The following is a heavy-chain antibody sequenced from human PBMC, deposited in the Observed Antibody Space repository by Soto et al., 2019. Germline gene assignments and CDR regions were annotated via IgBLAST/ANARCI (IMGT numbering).Heavy chain of an antibody. J-gene: IGHJ4*02. CDR3: ARDAEGHSYGFNYFDY. CDR1: GFTFSSYA. Sequence: GGSLRLSCAASGFTFSSYAMHWVRQAPDKGLEWVAVISYDGSNKYYADSVKGRFTISRDNSKNTLYLQMNSLRAEDTAVYYCARDAEGHSYGFNYFDYWGQGTLVTVSS. V-gene: IGHV3-30-3*01. CDR2: ISYDGSNK. D-gene: IGHD5-18*01.